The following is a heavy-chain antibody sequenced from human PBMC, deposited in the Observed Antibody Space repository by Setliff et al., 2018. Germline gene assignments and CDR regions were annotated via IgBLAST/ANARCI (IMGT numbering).Heavy chain of an antibody. CDR2: INHSGST. V-gene: IGHV4-34*01. CDR3: ARGRIAAALYYFDY. J-gene: IGHJ4*02. CDR1: GGSFSGYY. D-gene: IGHD6-13*01. Sequence: SETLSLTCAVYGGSFSGYYWSWIRQPPGKGLEWIGEINHSGSTNYNPSLKSRVTISVDTSKNQFSLKLSYVTAADTAVYYCARGRIAAALYYFDYWGQGTLVTVSS.